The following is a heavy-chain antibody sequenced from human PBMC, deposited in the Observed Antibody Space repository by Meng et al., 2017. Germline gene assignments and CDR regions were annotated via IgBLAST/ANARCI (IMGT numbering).Heavy chain of an antibody. CDR1: GFTFSSYW. CDR2: ISSSGSTI. D-gene: IGHD3-22*01. Sequence: GESLKISCAASGFTFSSYWMSWVRQAPGKGLEWVSYISSSGSTIYYADSVKGRFTISRDNAKNSLYLQMNSLRAEDTAVYYCARDRRIYDSSGYYSSVNVIFDYWGQGTLVTVSS. J-gene: IGHJ4*02. CDR3: ARDRRIYDSSGYYSSVNVIFDY. V-gene: IGHV3-48*04.